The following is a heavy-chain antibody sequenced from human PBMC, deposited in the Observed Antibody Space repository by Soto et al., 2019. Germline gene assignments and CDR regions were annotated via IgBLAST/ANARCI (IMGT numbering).Heavy chain of an antibody. D-gene: IGHD1-26*01. V-gene: IGHV1-3*01. CDR2: INAANGIT. Sequence: ASVKVSCKASGYTFTNYAIHWVRQAPGQRLEWMAWINAANGITKSSQKFQGRVTFTRDTSASTAYMELSSLESEDTALYYCARAGLSTTGDYWGQGTQVTVSS. J-gene: IGHJ4*02. CDR1: GYTFTNYA. CDR3: ARAGLSTTGDY.